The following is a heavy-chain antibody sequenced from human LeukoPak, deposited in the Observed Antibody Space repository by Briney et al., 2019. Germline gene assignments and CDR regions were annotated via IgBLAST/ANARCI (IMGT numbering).Heavy chain of an antibody. D-gene: IGHD2-15*01. CDR2: ISYDGSNK. CDR3: ASPVVAATPDY. V-gene: IGHV3-30*04. J-gene: IGHJ4*02. CDR1: GFTFSSYA. Sequence: PGGSLRLSCAASGFTFSSYAMHWVRQAPGKGLEWVAVISYDGSNKYYADSVKGRFTISRDNSRNTLYLQMNSLRAEDTAVYYCASPVVAATPDYWGQGTLVTVSS.